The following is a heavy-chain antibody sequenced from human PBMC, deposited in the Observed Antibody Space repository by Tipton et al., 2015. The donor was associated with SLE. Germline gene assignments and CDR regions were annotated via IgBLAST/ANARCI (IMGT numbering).Heavy chain of an antibody. CDR2: MFYSGTT. D-gene: IGHD3-16*01. CDR1: GASINSGDYY. CDR3: ARHIWGGYDAFDV. Sequence: TLSLTCTVSGASINSGDYYWSWIRQHPGKGLEWIGSMFYSGTTYYNPSLKSRFTISVDTSKNQFSLKLSAVTAADTAVYYCARHIWGGYDAFDVWGHGTLATVSS. J-gene: IGHJ3*01. V-gene: IGHV4-39*01.